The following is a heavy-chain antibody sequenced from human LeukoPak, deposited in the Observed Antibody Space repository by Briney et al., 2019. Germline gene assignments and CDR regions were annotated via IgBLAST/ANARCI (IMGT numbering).Heavy chain of an antibody. Sequence: PGGSLRLSCAASGFTFSSYAMTWVRQAPGKGLEWVSAISGSGGSTYYADSVKGRFTMSRDNSKNTLYLQMSSLRAEDTAVYYCAKDSGYSRSWYDFDYWGQGTLVTVSS. V-gene: IGHV3-23*01. CDR2: ISGSGGST. CDR1: GFTFSSYA. CDR3: AKDSGYSRSWYDFDY. D-gene: IGHD6-13*01. J-gene: IGHJ4*02.